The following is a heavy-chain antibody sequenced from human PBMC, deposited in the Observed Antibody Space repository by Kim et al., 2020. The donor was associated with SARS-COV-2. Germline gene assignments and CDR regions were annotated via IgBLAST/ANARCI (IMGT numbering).Heavy chain of an antibody. V-gene: IGHV3-48*03. Sequence: SVEGLFTMARDNAKNPLYLQMNSLRAEDTAVYYCAGDVRGYSGYPHFDYWGQGTLVTVSS. D-gene: IGHD5-12*01. J-gene: IGHJ4*02. CDR3: AGDVRGYSGYPHFDY.